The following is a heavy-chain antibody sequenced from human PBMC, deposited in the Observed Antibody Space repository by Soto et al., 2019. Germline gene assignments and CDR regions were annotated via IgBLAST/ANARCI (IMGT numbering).Heavy chain of an antibody. CDR2: ISWNSGNI. CDR1: GFTFADYA. V-gene: IGHV3-9*01. Sequence: GGSLRLSCEASGFTFADYAMHWVRQGPGKGLEWVSGISWNSGNIGYVDSVKGRFTISRDNAKNSLHLQMNNLRDEDTALYYCAKGRGGATAASSAFDIWGQGSVVTVSS. J-gene: IGHJ3*02. CDR3: AKGRGGATAASSAFDI. D-gene: IGHD2-2*01.